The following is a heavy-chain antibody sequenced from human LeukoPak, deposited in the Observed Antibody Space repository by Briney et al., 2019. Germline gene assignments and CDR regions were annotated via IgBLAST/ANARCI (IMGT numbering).Heavy chain of an antibody. CDR1: GGSLNGNDYY. V-gene: IGHV4-39*01. D-gene: IGHD2-8*01. CDR3: ARTNYYFHYMDV. Sequence: SETLSLTCTVSGGSLNGNDYYWGWIRLPPGKGLEWLGSIFYRGSTYYNPSLKSRVTISVDTSKNQFFLRLSSVTAADTALYYCARTNYYFHYMDVWGRGTTVTVSS. J-gene: IGHJ6*03. CDR2: IFYRGST.